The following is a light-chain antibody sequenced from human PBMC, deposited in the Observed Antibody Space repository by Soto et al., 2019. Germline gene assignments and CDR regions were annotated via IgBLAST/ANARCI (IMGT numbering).Light chain of an antibody. J-gene: IGKJ1*01. V-gene: IGKV3-15*01. CDR2: GVS. CDR3: QHYNNSPQP. Sequence: ERVMTQSPVTLSVSPGESVTLSCRASQSVGTNLASHQQKPGPAPRLLIYGVSTRATGIPTRVSGSGSGRQFTLTISSLQSGDFSVYDYQHYNNSPQPFGQGTKVEIK. CDR1: QSVGTN.